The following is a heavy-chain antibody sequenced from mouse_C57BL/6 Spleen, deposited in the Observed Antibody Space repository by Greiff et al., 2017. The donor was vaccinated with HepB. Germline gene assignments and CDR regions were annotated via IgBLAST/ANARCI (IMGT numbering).Heavy chain of an antibody. Sequence: QVHVKQSGAELARPGASVKMSCKASGYTFTSYTMHWVKQRPGQGLEWIGYINPSSGYTKYNQKFKDKATLTADKSSSTAYMQLSSLTSEDSAVYYCAKPNNDASYYFDYWGQGTTLTVSS. CDR2: INPSSGYT. V-gene: IGHV1-4*01. J-gene: IGHJ2*01. D-gene: IGHD2-3*01. CDR3: AKPNNDASYYFDY. CDR1: GYTFTSYT.